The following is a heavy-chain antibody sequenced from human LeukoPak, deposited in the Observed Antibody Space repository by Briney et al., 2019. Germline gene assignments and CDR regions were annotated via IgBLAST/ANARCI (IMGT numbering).Heavy chain of an antibody. CDR3: ARGPRQNSSFHV. Sequence: SETLSLTCAVYGGSFSGYYWSWIRQPPGKGLEWIGEINHSGSTNYNPSLKSRVTISVDTSKNQFSLKLSSVTAADTAVYYCARGPRQNSSFHVWGQGTLVNVSS. CDR2: INHSGST. V-gene: IGHV4-34*01. D-gene: IGHD6-19*01. CDR1: GGSFSGYY. J-gene: IGHJ4*02.